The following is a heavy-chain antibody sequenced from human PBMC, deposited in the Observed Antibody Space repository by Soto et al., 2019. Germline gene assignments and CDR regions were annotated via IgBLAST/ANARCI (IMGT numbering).Heavy chain of an antibody. J-gene: IGHJ3*02. CDR1: GGSFSYYY. CDR2: ISHSGST. D-gene: IGHD2-2*01. V-gene: IGHV4-34*01. Sequence: QVQLQQWGAGLLKPSETLSLTCAVYGGSFSYYYWTWIRQTPGKGLEWIGEISHSGSTNYKPSLKSRVIISAGPSKKQFSLNLTSVTAADSGVYYCARGECSSNYCFTRWALDIWGQGTVVTVSS. CDR3: ARGECSSNYCFTRWALDI.